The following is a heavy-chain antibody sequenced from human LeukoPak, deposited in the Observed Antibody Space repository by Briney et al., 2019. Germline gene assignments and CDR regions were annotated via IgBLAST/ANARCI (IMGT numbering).Heavy chain of an antibody. J-gene: IGHJ6*02. Sequence: GASVKVSCTASGYTFTSYGISWVRQAPGQGLEWMGWISAYNGNTNYAQKLQGRVTMTTDTSTSTAYMELRSLRSEDTAVYYCARDPSDTAMGLYYYYGMDVWGQGTTVTVSS. CDR1: GYTFTSYG. CDR3: ARDPSDTAMGLYYYYGMDV. V-gene: IGHV1-18*01. D-gene: IGHD5-18*01. CDR2: ISAYNGNT.